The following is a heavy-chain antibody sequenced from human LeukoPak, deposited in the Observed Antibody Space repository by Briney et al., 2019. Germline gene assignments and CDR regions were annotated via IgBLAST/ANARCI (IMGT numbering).Heavy chain of an antibody. J-gene: IGHJ4*02. CDR2: IYSGTT. CDR3: ARRAGAYSHPYDY. Sequence: HTGGSLRLSCTVSGFTVSSNSMSWVRQAPGKGLEWVSFIYSGTTYYSDSVKGRFTISRDNSKNTLYLQMNSLRAEDTAVYYCARRAGAYSHPYDYWGQGTLVTVSS. V-gene: IGHV3-53*01. CDR1: GFTVSSNS. D-gene: IGHD4/OR15-4a*01.